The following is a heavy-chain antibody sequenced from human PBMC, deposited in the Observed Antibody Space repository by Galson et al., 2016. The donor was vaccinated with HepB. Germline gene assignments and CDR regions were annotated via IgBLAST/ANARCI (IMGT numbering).Heavy chain of an antibody. CDR3: AGYGGNSI. J-gene: IGHJ4*02. CDR2: IFGRGNT. Sequence: ETLSLTCAVFGGTFNGYYWTWIRQPPGKGLECVSVIFGRGNTYYADSVEGRFTISRDNDRNTVYLQMNSLRTEDTAVYYCAGYGGNSIWGQGTLVTVSS. CDR1: GGTFNGYY. D-gene: IGHD4-23*01. V-gene: IGHV3-53*01.